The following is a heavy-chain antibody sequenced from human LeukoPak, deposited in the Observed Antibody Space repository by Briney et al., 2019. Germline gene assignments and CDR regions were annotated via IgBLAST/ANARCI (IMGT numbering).Heavy chain of an antibody. Sequence: ASVKVSCKASGYTFTGHYMHWVRQAPGQGLEWMGWINPNSGGTNYAQKFQGRVTMTRDTSISTAYMELSRLRSDDTAVYYCARDLQRWLQLFGYWGQGTLVTVSS. CDR1: GYTFTGHY. CDR2: INPNSGGT. V-gene: IGHV1-2*02. D-gene: IGHD5-24*01. CDR3: ARDLQRWLQLFGY. J-gene: IGHJ4*02.